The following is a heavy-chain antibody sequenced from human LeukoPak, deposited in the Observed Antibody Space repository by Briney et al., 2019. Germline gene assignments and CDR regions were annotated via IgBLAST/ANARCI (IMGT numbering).Heavy chain of an antibody. Sequence: GASVKVSCKASGYTFTGYYMHWVRQAPGQGLEWMGWINPNSGGTNYAQKFQGWVTMTRDTSISTAYMELSRLRSDDTAVDYCARGEGFLGYCSSTSCLDAFDIWGQGTMVTVSS. D-gene: IGHD2-2*01. J-gene: IGHJ3*02. CDR3: ARGEGFLGYCSSTSCLDAFDI. CDR1: GYTFTGYY. V-gene: IGHV1-2*04. CDR2: INPNSGGT.